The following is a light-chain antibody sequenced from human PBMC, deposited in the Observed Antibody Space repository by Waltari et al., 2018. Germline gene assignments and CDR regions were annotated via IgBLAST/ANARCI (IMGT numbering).Light chain of an antibody. CDR1: QSVRGS. Sequence: RATRACRASQSVRGSLAWYQQKAGQAPRRLIYGASSRATGIPDSFSGSGSGTDFSLTISRLEPEDFAVYYCQHYVRLPATFGQGTKVEI. CDR2: GAS. J-gene: IGKJ1*01. CDR3: QHYVRLPAT. V-gene: IGKV3-20*01.